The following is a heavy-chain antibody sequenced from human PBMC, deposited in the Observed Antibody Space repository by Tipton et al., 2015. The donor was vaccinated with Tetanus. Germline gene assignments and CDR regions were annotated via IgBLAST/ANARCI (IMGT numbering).Heavy chain of an antibody. CDR1: GGSIGGSGFY. J-gene: IGHJ5*02. CDR2: NFYSGGA. CDR3: ARVRRGCSGGGCYSSFDP. Sequence: TLSLTCTVSGGSIGGSGFYWGWIRPPPGEGLEGVGGNFYSGGAYYKPSLKSRVTILVDTSKNQFSLRLSSVTAAGTAVYYCARVRRGCSGGGCYSSFDPWGQGSLVIVSS. D-gene: IGHD2-15*01. V-gene: IGHV4-39*07.